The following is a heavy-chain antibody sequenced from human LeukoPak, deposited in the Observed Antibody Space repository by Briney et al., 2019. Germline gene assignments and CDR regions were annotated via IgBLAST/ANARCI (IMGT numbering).Heavy chain of an antibody. J-gene: IGHJ5*02. Sequence: GASVKVSCKASGYTFTSYDINWVRQATGQGLEWMGWMNPNSGNTGYAQKFQGRVTMTRNTSISTAYMELSSLRSEDTAVYYCARAGLQLWSYYDFWSGYHNWFDPWGQGTLVTVSS. V-gene: IGHV1-8*01. CDR2: MNPNSGNT. CDR3: ARAGLQLWSYYDFWSGYHNWFDP. D-gene: IGHD3-3*01. CDR1: GYTFTSYD.